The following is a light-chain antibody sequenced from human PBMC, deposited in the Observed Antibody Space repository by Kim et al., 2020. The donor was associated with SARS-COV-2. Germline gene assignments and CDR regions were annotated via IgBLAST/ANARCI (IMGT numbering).Light chain of an antibody. CDR1: SSDVGGYNY. J-gene: IGLJ2*01. V-gene: IGLV2-14*03. CDR2: DVS. Sequence: GQSITIACTGTSSDVGGYNYVSWYQQHPGKAPKLMIYDVSNRPSGLSNRFSGSKSGNTASLTISGLQAEDEADYYCSSYTSSATLIFGGGTQLTVL. CDR3: SSYTSSATLI.